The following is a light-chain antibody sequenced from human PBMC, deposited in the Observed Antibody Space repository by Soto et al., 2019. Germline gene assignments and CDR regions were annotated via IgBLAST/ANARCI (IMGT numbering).Light chain of an antibody. CDR3: QQYNSYSRT. V-gene: IGKV1-5*01. J-gene: IGKJ1*01. CDR1: QSISSW. Sequence: DIQMTQSPSTXSASVGDRVTITCRASQSISSWLAWYQQKPGKAPKLLIYDASSLESGVPSRFSGSGSGTEFTLTISSLQPDDFATYYCQQYNSYSRTFGQGTKVDTK. CDR2: DAS.